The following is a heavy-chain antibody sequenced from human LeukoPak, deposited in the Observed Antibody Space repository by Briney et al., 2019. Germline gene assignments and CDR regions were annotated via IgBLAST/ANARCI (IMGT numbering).Heavy chain of an antibody. Sequence: PSETLSLTCAVYGGSFSGYYWSWIRQPPGKGLEWLGEINHSGSNNYNPSLKSRVTISVDTSKTKFSLKLSSVTAADTAVYYCAIQLERLYLYAFDIWGQGTMVTVSS. D-gene: IGHD1-1*01. CDR2: INHSGSN. CDR3: AIQLERLYLYAFDI. V-gene: IGHV4-34*01. J-gene: IGHJ3*02. CDR1: GGSFSGYY.